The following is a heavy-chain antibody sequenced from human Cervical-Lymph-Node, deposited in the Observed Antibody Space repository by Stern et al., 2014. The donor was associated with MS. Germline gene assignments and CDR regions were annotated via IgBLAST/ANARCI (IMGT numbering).Heavy chain of an antibody. J-gene: IGHJ4*02. CDR1: GYTFTTPNYG. CDR3: ARERLRDFNDYHFDS. CDR2: ISSYNGNT. D-gene: IGHD4-11*01. Sequence: DQLVESGPEVRQPGASVRVSCKASGYTFTTPNYGIAWVREAPGRGLEWMGWISSYNGNTVHAQKLHVRVTMTTDTSTSTAYMELRSLRSDDTAFYYCARERLRDFNDYHFDSWGQGTLVTVSS. V-gene: IGHV1-18*01.